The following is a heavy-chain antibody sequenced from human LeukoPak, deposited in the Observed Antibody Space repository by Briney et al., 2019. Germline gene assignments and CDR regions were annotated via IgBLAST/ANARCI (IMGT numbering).Heavy chain of an antibody. J-gene: IGHJ4*02. D-gene: IGHD6-19*01. CDR3: ARRQYSCGWMNFDY. CDR2: INHSGST. Sequence: SETLSLTCTVSGGSISSGGYYWSWIRQPPGKGLEWIGEINHSGSTNYNPSLKSRVTISVDTSKNQFSLKLSSVTAADTAVYYCARRQYSCGWMNFDYWGQGTLVTVSS. V-gene: IGHV4-39*07. CDR1: GGSISSGGYY.